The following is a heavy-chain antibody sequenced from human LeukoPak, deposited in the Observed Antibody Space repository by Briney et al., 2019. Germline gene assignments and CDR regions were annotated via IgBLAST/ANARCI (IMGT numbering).Heavy chain of an antibody. CDR3: ARLLYYYDSSGYSDWFDP. J-gene: IGHJ5*02. CDR1: GGSFSGYY. D-gene: IGHD3-22*01. Sequence: SETLSLTCAVYGGSFSGYYWSWIRQPPGKGLEWIGEINHSGSTNYNPSLKSRVTISVDTSKNQFSLKLSSVTAADTAVYYCARLLYYYDSSGYSDWFDPRGQGTLVTVSS. V-gene: IGHV4-34*01. CDR2: INHSGST.